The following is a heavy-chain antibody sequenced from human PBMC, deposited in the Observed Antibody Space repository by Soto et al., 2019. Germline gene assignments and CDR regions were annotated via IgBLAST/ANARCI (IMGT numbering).Heavy chain of an antibody. CDR2: IIPVFGTA. V-gene: IGHV1-69*13. D-gene: IGHD1-26*01. Sequence: SVKVSCKASGATLDTFINFGVTWVRRAPGQGLEWMGGIIPVFGTAHYAQEFQGRLTISADESTRTAYMELSSLRSEDTAVYYCARDKGWEPTDYWG. J-gene: IGHJ4*01. CDR3: ARDKGWEPTDY. CDR1: GATLDTFINFG.